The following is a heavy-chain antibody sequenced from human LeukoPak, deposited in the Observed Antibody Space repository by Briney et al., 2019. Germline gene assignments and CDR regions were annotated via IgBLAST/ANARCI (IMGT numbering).Heavy chain of an antibody. CDR3: ASDSCSGGSCLDY. V-gene: IGHV1-69*01. D-gene: IGHD2-15*01. CDR2: IIPIFGTA. Sequence: SVKVSCKASGGTFSSHAISWVRQAPGQGLEWMGGIIPIFGTANYAQKFQGRVTITADESTSTAYMELSSLRSEDTAVYYCASDSCSGGSCLDYWGQGTLVTVSS. J-gene: IGHJ4*02. CDR1: GGTFSSHA.